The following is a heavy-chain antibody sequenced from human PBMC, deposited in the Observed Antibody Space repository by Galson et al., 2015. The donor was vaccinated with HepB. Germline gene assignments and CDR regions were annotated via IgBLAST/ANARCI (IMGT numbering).Heavy chain of an antibody. CDR3: AKVAGDWWYFDL. Sequence: SLRLSCAASGFTFSSHAMTWVRQAPGKGLEWVSAISESGGSTYYADSVKGRFTVSRENSKNTLYLQMNSLRAEDTAVYYCAKVAGDWWYFDLWGRGTLVTVCS. CDR1: GFTFSSHA. J-gene: IGHJ2*01. V-gene: IGHV3-23*01. CDR2: ISESGGST. D-gene: IGHD6-19*01.